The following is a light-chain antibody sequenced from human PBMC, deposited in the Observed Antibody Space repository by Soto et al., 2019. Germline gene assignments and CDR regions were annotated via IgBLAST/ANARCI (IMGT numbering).Light chain of an antibody. CDR3: QQPYSFPYT. J-gene: IGKJ2*01. Sequence: DIQMTQSPSSLSASVGDRVTITCRASQSISSSLNWYQQKPGKAPTLLIYGASSLQSGVPSRFSGSGSGTDFTVTINNLQPEDFATYYCQQPYSFPYTFGQGTKLEIK. CDR2: GAS. CDR1: QSISSS. V-gene: IGKV1-39*01.